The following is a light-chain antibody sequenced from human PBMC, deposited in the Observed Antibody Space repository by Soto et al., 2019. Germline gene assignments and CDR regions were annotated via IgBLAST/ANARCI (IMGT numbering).Light chain of an antibody. V-gene: IGKV3-11*01. J-gene: IGKJ5*01. CDR1: QSVSSY. CDR3: QQLHDYPIT. Sequence: EIVLTQSPVTLSLSPGERATLSCRASQSVSSYLAWYQQKPGQAPRLLIYGASSRATGIPSRFSGSGSGTDFTLTISSLQPEDFATYYCQQLHDYPITFGQGTRLEIK. CDR2: GAS.